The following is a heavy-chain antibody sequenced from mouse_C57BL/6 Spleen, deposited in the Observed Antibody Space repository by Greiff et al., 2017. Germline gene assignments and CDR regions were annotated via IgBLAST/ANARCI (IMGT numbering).Heavy chain of an antibody. D-gene: IGHD1-1*01. CDR2: IYPSDSGT. Sequence: QVQLQQPGAELVRPGSSVKLSCKASGYTFTSYWMDWVKQRPGQGLEWIGNIYPSDSGTHYNQKFKDKATLTVDKSTSTAYMQLSSLTSEDSAVYYCARRGDYYGSSSYWGQGTTLTVSS. V-gene: IGHV1-61*01. J-gene: IGHJ2*01. CDR3: ARRGDYYGSSSY. CDR1: GYTFTSYW.